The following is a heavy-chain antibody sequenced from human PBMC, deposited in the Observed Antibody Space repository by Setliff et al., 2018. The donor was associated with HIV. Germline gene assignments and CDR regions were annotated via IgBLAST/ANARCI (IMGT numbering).Heavy chain of an antibody. J-gene: IGHJ4*02. CDR3: TKNLYSSRWSPLDY. V-gene: IGHV3-30*02. D-gene: IGHD6-13*01. CDR1: GFTLRSYA. CDR2: TPNDGSYK. Sequence: PGGSLRLSCEASGFTLRSYAMYWVRQAPGKGLEWVAFTPNDGSYKNYADSVKGRFTISRDNSKNTLYLQMDSLRAEDTAVYYCTKNLYSSRWSPLDYWGQGTLVTVSS.